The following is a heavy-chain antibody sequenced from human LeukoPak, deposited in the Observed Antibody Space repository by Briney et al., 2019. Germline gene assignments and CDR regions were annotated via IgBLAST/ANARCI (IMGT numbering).Heavy chain of an antibody. V-gene: IGHV3-21*01. J-gene: IGHJ4*02. CDR2: ISSGTSYI. CDR3: AVSAVSTIGFDY. D-gene: IGHD4-11*01. Sequence: PGGSLRLSCAASGFTVSSNYMNWVRQAPGKGLEWVSSISSGTSYIYYADSVKGRFTISRDNAKNSLYLQMNSLRAEDTAVYYCAVSAVSTIGFDYWGQGTLVTVSS. CDR1: GFTVSSNY.